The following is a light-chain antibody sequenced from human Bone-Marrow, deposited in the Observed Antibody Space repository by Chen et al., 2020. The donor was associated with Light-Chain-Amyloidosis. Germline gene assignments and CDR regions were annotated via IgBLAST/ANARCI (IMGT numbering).Light chain of an antibody. V-gene: IGLV2-14*03. J-gene: IGLJ2*01. CDR2: DVT. Sequence: QSALTQPAPVSGSPGQSITISFTGTSSDVGGYTYVSWYQQHSGKVPKLMIVDVTNRPSGVSNRFSGSKSGNTASLTISGLQADDEADYYCSSYTSSSTQVFGGGTKLTVL. CDR1: SSDVGGYTY. CDR3: SSYTSSSTQV.